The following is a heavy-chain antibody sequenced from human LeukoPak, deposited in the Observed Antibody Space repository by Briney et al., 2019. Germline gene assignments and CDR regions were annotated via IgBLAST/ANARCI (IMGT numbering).Heavy chain of an antibody. D-gene: IGHD5-12*01. Sequence: GGSLRLSCAASGFTFSSYAMNWVRQAPGKGLEWVSYISMSGTTIYYADSVKGRFTISRDNAKNSLYLQMKSLRAEDTAVYYCARDTAHIAYELGGMDYWGQGTLVTVSS. CDR2: ISMSGTTI. V-gene: IGHV3-48*03. CDR3: ARDTAHIAYELGGMDY. CDR1: GFTFSSYA. J-gene: IGHJ4*02.